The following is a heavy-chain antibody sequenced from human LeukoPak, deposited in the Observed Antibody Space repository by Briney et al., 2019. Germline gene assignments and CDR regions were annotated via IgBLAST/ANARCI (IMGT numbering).Heavy chain of an antibody. V-gene: IGHV1-18*01. CDR3: ARFFTADNVVDY. D-gene: IGHD1-1*01. CDR2: ISPYSGST. Sequence: ASVKVSCKASDYTFTTYGISWVRQAPGQGLEWMGWISPYSGSTFYAQKLQDRLTMTTDTSTSTAYMELRSLRSDDTAVYYCARFFTADNVVDYWGQGTLVTVSS. CDR1: DYTFTTYG. J-gene: IGHJ4*02.